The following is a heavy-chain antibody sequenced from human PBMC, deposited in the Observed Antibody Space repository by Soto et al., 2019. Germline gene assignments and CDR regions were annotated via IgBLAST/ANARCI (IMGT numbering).Heavy chain of an antibody. J-gene: IGHJ4*02. Sequence: GGSLRLSCAASGFTFSSYAMSWVRQAPGKGLEWVSAISGSGGSTYYADSVKGRFTISRDNSKNTLYLQMNSLTAEDTAVYFCAKRRGAGGHFDYWGQGALVTVSS. D-gene: IGHD2-15*01. CDR3: AKRRGAGGHFDY. CDR2: ISGSGGST. CDR1: GFTFSSYA. V-gene: IGHV3-23*01.